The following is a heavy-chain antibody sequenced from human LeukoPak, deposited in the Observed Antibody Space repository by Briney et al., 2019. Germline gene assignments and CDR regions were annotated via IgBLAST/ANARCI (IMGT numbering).Heavy chain of an antibody. CDR3: ARGPLAYSSGWYLNGTGNY. CDR2: INHSGST. CDR1: GGSFSGYY. J-gene: IGHJ4*02. V-gene: IGHV4-34*01. D-gene: IGHD6-19*01. Sequence: SETLSLTCAVYGGSFSGYYWSWIRQPPGKGLEWIGEINHSGSTNYNPSLKSRVTISVDTSKNQFSLKLSSVTAADTAVYYCARGPLAYSSGWYLNGTGNYWGQGTLVTVSS.